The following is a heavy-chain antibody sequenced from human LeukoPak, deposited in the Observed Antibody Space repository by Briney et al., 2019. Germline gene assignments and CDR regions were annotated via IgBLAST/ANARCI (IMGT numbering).Heavy chain of an antibody. D-gene: IGHD3-3*01. V-gene: IGHV4-34*01. Sequence: SETLSLTCAVYGGSFSGYYWGWIRQPPGKGLEWIGSIYYNGNTYYNPSLKSRVTISVDTSKNQFSLKLSSVTAADTAVYYCARGVLRFLEWLSEGYYFDYWGQGTLVTVSS. CDR1: GGSFSGYY. CDR2: IYYNGNT. J-gene: IGHJ4*02. CDR3: ARGVLRFLEWLSEGYYFDY.